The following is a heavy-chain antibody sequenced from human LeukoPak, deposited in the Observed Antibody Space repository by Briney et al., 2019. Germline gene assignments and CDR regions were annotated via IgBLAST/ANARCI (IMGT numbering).Heavy chain of an antibody. V-gene: IGHV4-4*07. D-gene: IGHD6-13*01. CDR2: VYSSGGT. J-gene: IGHJ4*02. CDR1: GASISSYY. Sequence: SETLSLTCTVSGASISSYYWSWIRQPAGKGLEWIGRVYSSGGTNYNPSLKSRVTMSVDRSKNQFSLKVNSVTAADTAVYYCARDSSSWDDYWGQGTLVTVSS. CDR3: ARDSSSWDDY.